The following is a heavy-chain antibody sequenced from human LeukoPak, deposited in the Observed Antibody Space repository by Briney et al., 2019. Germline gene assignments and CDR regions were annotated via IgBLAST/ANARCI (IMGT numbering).Heavy chain of an antibody. D-gene: IGHD6-6*01. V-gene: IGHV3-30*04. CDR2: ISSDGRIQ. Sequence: PGRSLRLSCAASGFTFSIYAMHWVRQAPGKGLEWVAFISSDGRIQYYAYSVNGRFTISRDNSKNTLFLQMNGLRDEDTAVYYCDPHDSASQFWGQGTLVTVSS. CDR1: GFTFSIYA. CDR3: DPHDSASQF. J-gene: IGHJ4*02.